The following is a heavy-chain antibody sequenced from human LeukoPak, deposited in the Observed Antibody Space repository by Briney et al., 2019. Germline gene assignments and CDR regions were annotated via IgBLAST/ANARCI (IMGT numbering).Heavy chain of an antibody. J-gene: IGHJ4*02. CDR1: GGSFSGYY. D-gene: IGHD3-10*01. CDR3: ARHYGSGSYPFDY. CDR2: INHSGST. Sequence: SETLSLTCAVYGGSFSGYYWSWIRQPPGKGLEWIGEINHSGSTNYNPSLKSRVTISVDTSKNQFSLKLSSVTAADTAVYYCARHYGSGSYPFDYWGQGTLVTVSS. V-gene: IGHV4-34*01.